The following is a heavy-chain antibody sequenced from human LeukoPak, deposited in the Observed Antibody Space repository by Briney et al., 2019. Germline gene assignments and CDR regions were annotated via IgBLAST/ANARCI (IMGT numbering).Heavy chain of an antibody. CDR1: GYTFTSYG. CDR3: AREGGSGWTRLYYYYGMDV. J-gene: IGHJ6*02. CDR2: IGAYNGNT. V-gene: IGHV1-18*01. D-gene: IGHD6-19*01. Sequence: ASVKVSCKASGYTFTSYGISWVRQAPGQGLEWMGWIGAYNGNTNYAQKLQGRVTMTTDTSTSTAYMELRSLRSDDTAVYYCAREGGSGWTRLYYYYGMDVWGQGTTVTVSS.